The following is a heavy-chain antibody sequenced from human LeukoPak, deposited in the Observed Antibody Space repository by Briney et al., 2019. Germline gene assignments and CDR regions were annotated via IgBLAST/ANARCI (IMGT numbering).Heavy chain of an antibody. V-gene: IGHV3-21*01. CDR3: ARGDPDISFAVAGEAFDI. CDR2: ISSSSSYI. Sequence: GGSLRLSCAASGFTFSSYSMNWVRQAPGKGLEWVSSISSSSSYIYYADSVKGRFTISRDNAKKLLYLQMNSLRAEDTAVYYCARGDPDISFAVAGEAFDIWGQGTMVTVSS. CDR1: GFTFSSYS. J-gene: IGHJ3*02. D-gene: IGHD6-19*01.